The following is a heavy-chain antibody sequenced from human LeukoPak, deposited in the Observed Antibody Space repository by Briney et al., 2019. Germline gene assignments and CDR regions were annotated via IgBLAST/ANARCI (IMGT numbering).Heavy chain of an antibody. J-gene: IGHJ4*02. CDR2: ISGSGGST. CDR1: GFTFSSYA. Sequence: GGFLRLSCAASGFTFSSYAMSWVRQAPGKGLEWVSAISGSGGSTYYADSVKGRFTISRDNSKNTLYLQMNSLRAEDTAVYYCAKDRLAVIVPVSYYWGQGTLVTVSS. CDR3: AKDRLAVIVPVSYY. V-gene: IGHV3-23*01. D-gene: IGHD2-2*01.